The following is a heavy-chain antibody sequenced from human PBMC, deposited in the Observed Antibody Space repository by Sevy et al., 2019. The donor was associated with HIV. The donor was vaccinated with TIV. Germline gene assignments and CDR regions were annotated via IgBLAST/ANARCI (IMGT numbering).Heavy chain of an antibody. V-gene: IGHV3-30*02. Sequence: GGSLRLSCTASGFTFSNHAMHWVRQGPGKGPEWVAFIRNDGSHEYYADSVKGRFTISRDNSKNTLYLQMNSLRPEDTAVYYCARDRKVLLVVYAIPFDAIDFWGQGTMVTVSS. CDR1: GFTFSNHA. D-gene: IGHD2-8*02. CDR3: ARDRKVLLVVYAIPFDAIDF. CDR2: IRNDGSHE. J-gene: IGHJ3*01.